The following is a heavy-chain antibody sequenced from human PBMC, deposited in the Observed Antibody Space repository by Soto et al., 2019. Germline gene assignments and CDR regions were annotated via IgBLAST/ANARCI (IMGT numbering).Heavy chain of an antibody. CDR1: GFTFGDYA. Sequence: GGSLRLSCTASGFTFGDYAMSWVRQAPGKGLEWVGFIRSKAYGGTTEYAASVKGRFTISRDDSKSIAYLQMNSLKSEDTAVYYCTREGDTDYDFWRGYSPYGMDVWGQGTTVTVSS. CDR3: TREGDTDYDFWRGYSPYGMDV. D-gene: IGHD3-3*01. V-gene: IGHV3-49*04. CDR2: IRSKAYGGTT. J-gene: IGHJ6*02.